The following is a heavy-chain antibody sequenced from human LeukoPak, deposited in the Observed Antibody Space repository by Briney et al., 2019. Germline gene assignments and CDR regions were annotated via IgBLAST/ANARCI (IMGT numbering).Heavy chain of an antibody. CDR2: VIPIFGTA. Sequence: SVKVSCKASGGTFSSYAISWVRQAPGQGLEWMGGVIPIFGTANYAQKFQGRVTITADESTSTAYMELSSLRSEDTAVYYCAREAQVLYQLQQGFAYWGQGTLVTVSS. V-gene: IGHV1-69*13. CDR3: AREAQVLYQLQQGFAY. J-gene: IGHJ4*02. CDR1: GGTFSSYA. D-gene: IGHD2-2*01.